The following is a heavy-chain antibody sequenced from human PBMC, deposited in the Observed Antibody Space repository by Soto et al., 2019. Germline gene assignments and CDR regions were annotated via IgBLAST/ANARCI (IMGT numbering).Heavy chain of an antibody. Sequence: EVQLLESGGGLVQPGRSLRVSCMASGFDFSRYALTWVRQAPGLGLEWISAITASADNTYYADSVKGRFAISRDNSKNTLYLDMSGLRVDDTAVYHCVRGIYPSSAGGPFDTWGQGTLVTVSS. V-gene: IGHV3-23*01. D-gene: IGHD3-22*01. J-gene: IGHJ1*01. CDR3: VRGIYPSSAGGPFDT. CDR2: ITASADNT. CDR1: GFDFSRYA.